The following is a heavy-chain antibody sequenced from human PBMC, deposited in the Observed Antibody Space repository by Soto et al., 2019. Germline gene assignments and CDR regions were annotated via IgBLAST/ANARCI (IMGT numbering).Heavy chain of an antibody. Sequence: QVQLVQSGAEVKKPGASVRVSCKASGYTFTDSYLHWVRQAPGQGLEWMGWINPNTGGTNYAQKFQGWVTMTRDTSISTAYMELRRLRSADTAVYYCAGAVGGQADAFDIWGQGTMVTVSS. CDR3: AGAVGGQADAFDI. J-gene: IGHJ3*02. V-gene: IGHV1-2*04. D-gene: IGHD6-19*01. CDR1: GYTFTDSY. CDR2: INPNTGGT.